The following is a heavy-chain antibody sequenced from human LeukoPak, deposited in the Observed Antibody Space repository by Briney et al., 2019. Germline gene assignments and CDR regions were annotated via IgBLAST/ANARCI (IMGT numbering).Heavy chain of an antibody. J-gene: IGHJ4*02. CDR2: ISYDGSNK. CDR3: ARDPIGVVVVPAAISPQIDYFDY. D-gene: IGHD2-2*01. CDR1: GFTFSRYA. V-gene: IGHV3-30*04. Sequence: GGSLRLSCAASGFTFSRYAMHWVRQAPGKGLEWVAVISYDGSNKYYADSVKGRFTISRDNSKNTLYLQMNSLRAEDTAVYYCARDPIGVVVVPAAISPQIDYFDYWGQGTLVTVSS.